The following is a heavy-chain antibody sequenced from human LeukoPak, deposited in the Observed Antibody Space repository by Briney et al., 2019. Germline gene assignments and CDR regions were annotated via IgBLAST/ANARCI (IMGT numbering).Heavy chain of an antibody. CDR2: INSDGSSA. CDR1: GFTFSSYW. J-gene: IGHJ4*02. V-gene: IGHV3-74*01. CDR3: ARDPPGLPLDY. Sequence: GGSLRLSCAASGFTFSSYWMHWVRQAPGKGLVWVSRINSDGSSASYADSVKGRFTISRDNAKNTLYLQMNSLRAEDTAVYYCARDPPGLPLDYWGQGTLVTVSS.